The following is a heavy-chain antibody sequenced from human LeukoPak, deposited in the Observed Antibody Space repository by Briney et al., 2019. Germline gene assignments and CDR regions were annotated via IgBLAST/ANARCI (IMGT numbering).Heavy chain of an antibody. CDR2: ISSGGSTI. Sequence: GGSLRLSCAASEFTFSSYSMNWVRQAPGKGLEWVSYISSGGSTIYYADSVKGRLTISRDNAKNSLYLQMNSLRVEDTAVYYCARGDNWNSYYYYYMDVWGKGTTVTVSS. CDR3: ARGDNWNSYYYYYMDV. CDR1: EFTFSSYS. J-gene: IGHJ6*03. D-gene: IGHD1-7*01. V-gene: IGHV3-48*04.